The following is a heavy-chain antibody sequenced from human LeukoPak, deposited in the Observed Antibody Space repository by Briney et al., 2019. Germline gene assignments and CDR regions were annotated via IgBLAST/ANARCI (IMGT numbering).Heavy chain of an antibody. CDR2: ISSRDGTI. CDR3: AGSHYYGSGSYYPPPTLY. D-gene: IGHD3-10*01. Sequence: GGSLRLSCGVGGFTLSDYYISWIRQAPGKGLKWVSDISSRDGTIHFADSVRGRFTISRDNAKNSLYLQMNSLRAEDTAVYYCAGSHYYGSGSYYPPPTLYWGQGTLVTVSS. V-gene: IGHV3-11*04. J-gene: IGHJ4*02. CDR1: GFTLSDYY.